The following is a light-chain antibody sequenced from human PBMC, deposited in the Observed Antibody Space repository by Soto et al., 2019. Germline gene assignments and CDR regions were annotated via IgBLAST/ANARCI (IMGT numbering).Light chain of an antibody. CDR3: HKSDSLLHT. Sequence: DIPMTQSPASLSASVGDRVTITCRASQGIAKYLDCYQQNPGKVPKLLIDAASTLQSGVPSRLSGGGSVTDFTLTISSPQPEDVATYYCHKSDSLLHTFGEGTNVEI. CDR1: QGIAKY. CDR2: AAS. V-gene: IGKV1-27*01. J-gene: IGKJ1*01.